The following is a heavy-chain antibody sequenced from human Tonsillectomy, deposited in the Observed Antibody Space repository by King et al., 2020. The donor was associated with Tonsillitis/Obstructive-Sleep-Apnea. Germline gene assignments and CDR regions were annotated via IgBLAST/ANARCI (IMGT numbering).Heavy chain of an antibody. V-gene: IGHV3-53*01. J-gene: IGHJ6*03. CDR2: IYSGGST. Sequence: VQLVESGGGLIQPGGSLRLSCAASGFTVSSNYMSWVRQAPGKGLEWGSVIYSGGSTYYAASVKGRFTISRDNSKNTLYLQMNSLRAEDTAVYYCARDQDYGSGSYFHYYYYMDVWGKGTTVTVSS. D-gene: IGHD3-10*01. CDR3: ARDQDYGSGSYFHYYYYMDV. CDR1: GFTVSSNY.